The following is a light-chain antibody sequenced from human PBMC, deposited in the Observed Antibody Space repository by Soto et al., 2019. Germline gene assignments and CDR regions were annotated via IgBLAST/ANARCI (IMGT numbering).Light chain of an antibody. CDR2: AAS. J-gene: IGKJ3*01. V-gene: IGKV3-15*01. CDR3: QEYSEWPLFT. CDR1: QSVGRN. Sequence: EIVVTQSPGILSVSPGDRATLSCRASQSVGRNLAWYHQKPGQAPTLLIYAASTRATGLPARFSGIVSGTDFTLTISSLQSEDFAVYYCQEYSEWPLFTFGHGTRVDIK.